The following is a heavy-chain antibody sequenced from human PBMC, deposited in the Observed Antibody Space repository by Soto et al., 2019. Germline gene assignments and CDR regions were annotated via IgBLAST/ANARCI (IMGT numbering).Heavy chain of an antibody. D-gene: IGHD1-7*01. Sequence: SETLSLTCTVSSGSINIFYWSLILQPAGKGLEWIGRIHSSGTTNYNPSLKSRVTMSVDTSRNQFSLKLTSVTAADTAVYYCARDRIIGTSYSDYWGQGVLVTVSS. V-gene: IGHV4-4*07. CDR3: ARDRIIGTSYSDY. CDR1: SGSINIFY. J-gene: IGHJ4*02. CDR2: IHSSGTT.